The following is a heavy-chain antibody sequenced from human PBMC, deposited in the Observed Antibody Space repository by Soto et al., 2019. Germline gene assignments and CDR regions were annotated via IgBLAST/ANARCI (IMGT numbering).Heavy chain of an antibody. CDR3: AREYYDFWSGYLPPAKYYYGIDV. CDR1: GYTFTSYG. V-gene: IGHV1-18*01. CDR2: ISAYNGNT. D-gene: IGHD3-3*01. Sequence: ASVKVSCKASGYTFTSYGISWVRQAPGQGLEWMGWISAYNGNTNYAQKLQGRVTMTTDTSTSTAYMELRSLRSDDTAVYYCAREYYDFWSGYLPPAKYYYGIDVWGQGTTVTVSS. J-gene: IGHJ6*02.